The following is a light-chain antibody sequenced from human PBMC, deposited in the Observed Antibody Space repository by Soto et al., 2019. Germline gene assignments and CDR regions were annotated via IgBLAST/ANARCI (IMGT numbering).Light chain of an antibody. J-gene: IGKJ2*01. V-gene: IGKV1-5*03. CDR2: RAS. CDR1: QSISTY. Sequence: DIQMTQSPSTLSASVGDRVSITCRASQSISTYLAWYQQKPGRAPQALIYRASNLESGVPSRFSGSGSGTGFNLTISSPLPDDFANYYYQQYNEYPYTFGQGTKLEIK. CDR3: QQYNEYPYT.